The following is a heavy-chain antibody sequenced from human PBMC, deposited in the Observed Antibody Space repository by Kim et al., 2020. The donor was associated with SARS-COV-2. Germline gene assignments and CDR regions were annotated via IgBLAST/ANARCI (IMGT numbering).Heavy chain of an antibody. Sequence: ASVKVSCKASGYTFTGYYMHWVRQAPGQGLEWMGWINPNSGGTNYAQKFQGRVTMTRDTSISTAYMELSRLRSDDTAVYYCAREFGTGTTLDYWGQGTLVTVSS. V-gene: IGHV1-2*02. CDR2: INPNSGGT. CDR1: GYTFTGYY. CDR3: AREFGTGTTLDY. J-gene: IGHJ4*02. D-gene: IGHD1-7*01.